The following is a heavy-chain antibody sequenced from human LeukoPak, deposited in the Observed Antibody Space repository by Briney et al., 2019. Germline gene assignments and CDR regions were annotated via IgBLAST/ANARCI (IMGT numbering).Heavy chain of an antibody. Sequence: PSETLSLTCTVSGGSISSGSYYWNWIRQPAGKGLEWIGRIYTSGSTTYNPSLKSRVTISVDTSKNQFSLKLSSVTAADTAVYYCARGRQPGAWGQGTLVTVSS. CDR2: IYTSGST. CDR3: ARGRQPGA. D-gene: IGHD3-10*01. J-gene: IGHJ5*02. CDR1: GGSISSGSYY. V-gene: IGHV4-61*02.